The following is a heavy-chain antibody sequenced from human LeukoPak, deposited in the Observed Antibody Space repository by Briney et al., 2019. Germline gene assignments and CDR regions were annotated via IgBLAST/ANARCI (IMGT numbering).Heavy chain of an antibody. CDR3: ARAITTVYNYYYYYMDV. V-gene: IGHV3-11*04. CDR1: GFTFSDYY. D-gene: IGHD3-22*01. CDR2: ISSSGSTI. Sequence: GGSLRLSCAASGFTFSDYYMSWIRQAPGKGLEWVSYISSSGSTIYYADSVKGRFTISRDNAKNSLYLQMNSLRAEDTAVYYCARAITTVYNYYYYYMDVWGKGTTVTISS. J-gene: IGHJ6*03.